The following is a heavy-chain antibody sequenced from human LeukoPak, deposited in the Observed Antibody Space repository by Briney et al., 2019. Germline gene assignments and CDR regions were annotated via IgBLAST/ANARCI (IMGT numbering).Heavy chain of an antibody. Sequence: QPGGSLRLSCAASGFTFSTYAMSWVRQPPGKGLEWVSGISDSGGSTYYADSVKGRFTISRDNSKNTLHLQMNSLRAEDTAVYYCAKGSAAGRPYYFDYWGQGTLVTVSS. CDR2: ISDSGGST. J-gene: IGHJ4*02. V-gene: IGHV3-23*01. CDR1: GFTFSTYA. D-gene: IGHD6-6*01. CDR3: AKGSAAGRPYYFDY.